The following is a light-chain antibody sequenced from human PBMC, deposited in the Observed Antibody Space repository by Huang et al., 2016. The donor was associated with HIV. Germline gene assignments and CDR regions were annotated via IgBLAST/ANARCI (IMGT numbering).Light chain of an antibody. CDR2: DAS. Sequence: EIVLTQSPTTLSLSPGERATLSCRASQSVNRYLAWYQQKPVQAPRLLIYDASNRATGIPARFRGSGSGTDFTLTSSSLEPEDFAVYYCQQRSNWPPITFGQGTRLEIK. CDR1: QSVNRY. J-gene: IGKJ5*01. CDR3: QQRSNWPPIT. V-gene: IGKV3-11*01.